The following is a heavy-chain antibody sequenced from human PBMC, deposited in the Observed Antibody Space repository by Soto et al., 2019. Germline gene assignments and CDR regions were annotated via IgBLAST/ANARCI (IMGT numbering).Heavy chain of an antibody. Sequence: PGGSLRLSCAASGFTFSYYWMSWVRQAPGKGLEWVANINQDGSEKYYVDSVKGRFTISRDNAKNSLYLQMNRLRAEDTAVYYCATLYCNSGSCTNYFDYWGKGTMVTVYS. CDR1: GFTFSYYW. CDR3: ATLYCNSGSCTNYFDY. V-gene: IGHV3-7*05. CDR2: INQDGSEK. D-gene: IGHD2-15*01. J-gene: IGHJ4*03.